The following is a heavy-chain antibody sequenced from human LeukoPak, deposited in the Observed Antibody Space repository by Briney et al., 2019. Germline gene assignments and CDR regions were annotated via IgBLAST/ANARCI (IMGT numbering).Heavy chain of an antibody. D-gene: IGHD6-19*01. Sequence: PSETLSLTCTVSGGSINSHYWSWIRQSPGKGLEWIGDIYYSGSTKYNPSLKSRVTIYVDTPKNDLSLRLTSVLAADTAIYYCVRRDNTGWNYFDCWGQGILVTVSS. CDR1: GGSINSHY. CDR3: VRRDNTGWNYFDC. J-gene: IGHJ4*02. CDR2: IYYSGST. V-gene: IGHV4-59*08.